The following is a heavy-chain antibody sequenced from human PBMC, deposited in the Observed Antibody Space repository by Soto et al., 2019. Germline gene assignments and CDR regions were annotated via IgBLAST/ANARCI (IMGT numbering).Heavy chain of an antibody. V-gene: IGHV1-69*13. D-gene: IGHD6-19*01. CDR2: IIPIFGTA. Sequence: SVKVSCKASGGTFSSYAISWVRQAPGQGLEWMGGIIPIFGTANYAQKFQGRVTITADESTSTAYMELSSLRSEDTAVYYCARGAVAGTYYYYGMDVWGQGTTVTVSS. CDR3: ARGAVAGTYYYYGMDV. J-gene: IGHJ6*02. CDR1: GGTFSSYA.